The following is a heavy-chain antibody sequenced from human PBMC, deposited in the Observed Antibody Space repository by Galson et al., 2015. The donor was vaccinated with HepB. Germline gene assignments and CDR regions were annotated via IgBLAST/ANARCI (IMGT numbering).Heavy chain of an antibody. CDR1: GYTFTSYD. CDR2: MNPNSGNT. V-gene: IGHV1-8*01. CDR3: ASNSGTTSYAFYI. J-gene: IGHJ3*02. Sequence: SVKVSCKASGYTFTSYDINWVRQATGQGLEWMGWMNPNSGNTEYAQKFQGRVTMTRNTSISTAYMELSSLRSEDTAVYYCASNSGTTSYAFYIWAQGTMVTVSS. D-gene: IGHD1-7*01.